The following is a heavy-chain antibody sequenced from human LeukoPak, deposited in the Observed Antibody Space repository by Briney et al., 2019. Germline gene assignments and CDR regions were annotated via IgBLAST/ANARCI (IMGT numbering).Heavy chain of an antibody. CDR2: ISGSGGST. J-gene: IGHJ4*02. CDR3: AKAVYSYGYLISDQYYFDY. V-gene: IGHV3-23*01. D-gene: IGHD5-18*01. Sequence: GGSLRLSCAASGFTCSSYAMSWVRQAPGKGLEWVSAISGSGGSTYYADSVKGRFTISRDNSKNTLYLQMNSLRAEDTAVYYCAKAVYSYGYLISDQYYFDYWGQGTLVTVSS. CDR1: GFTCSSYA.